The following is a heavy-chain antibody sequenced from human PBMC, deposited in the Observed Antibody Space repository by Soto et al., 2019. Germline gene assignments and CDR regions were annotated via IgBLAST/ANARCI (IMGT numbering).Heavy chain of an antibody. CDR3: AGTTSHHWPFMDV. V-gene: IGHV6-1*01. Sequence: QVQLQESGPGLVKPSQTLSLTCVISGDSVSSNSAAWNWIRLSPSRGLEWLARTYYRSRWYNDYAVSVRSRITANPDTSKTQFSLQLTSVTPEDTAVYYCAGTTSHHWPFMDVWGKGATVTVSS. CDR2: TYYRSRWYN. J-gene: IGHJ6*03. D-gene: IGHD1-7*01. CDR1: GDSVSSNSAA.